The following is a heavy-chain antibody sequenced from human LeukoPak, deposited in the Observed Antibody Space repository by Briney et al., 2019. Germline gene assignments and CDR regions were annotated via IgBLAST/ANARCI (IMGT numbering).Heavy chain of an antibody. J-gene: IGHJ3*02. CDR3: ASADSGDAFDI. CDR1: GFTFSSYS. D-gene: IGHD3-10*01. V-gene: IGHV3-21*01. CDR2: ISSSSSYI. Sequence: GGSLRLSCAASGFTFSSYSMNWVRQAPGKGLEWVSSISSSSSYIYYADSVKGRFTISRDNAKNSLYLQMNSLRAEDTAVYYCASADSGDAFDIWGQGTMVTVSS.